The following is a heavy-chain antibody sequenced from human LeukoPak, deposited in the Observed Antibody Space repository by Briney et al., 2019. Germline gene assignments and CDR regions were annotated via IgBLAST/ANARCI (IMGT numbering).Heavy chain of an antibody. CDR2: INHSGST. V-gene: IGHV4-34*01. J-gene: IGHJ5*02. Sequence: SETLSLTCAVYGGSFSGYYWSWIRQPPGKGLEWIGEINHSGSTNYNPSLKSRVTISVDTSKNQSSLKLSSVTAADTAVYYCAREGRSFGPEANWFDPWGQGTLVTVSS. CDR1: GGSFSGYY. D-gene: IGHD2-15*01. CDR3: AREGRSFGPEANWFDP.